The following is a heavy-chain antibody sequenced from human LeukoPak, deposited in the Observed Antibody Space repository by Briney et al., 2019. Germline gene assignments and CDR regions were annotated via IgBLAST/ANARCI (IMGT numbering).Heavy chain of an antibody. CDR3: ATSPIVVVPAALLNYYGMDV. Sequence: GASVKVSCKASGYTFTGYYMHWVRQAPGKGLEWMGGFDPEDGETIYAQKFQGRVTMTEDTSTDTAYMELSSLRSEDTAVYYCATSPIVVVPAALLNYYGMDVWGQGTTVTVSS. CDR2: FDPEDGET. CDR1: GYTFTGYY. D-gene: IGHD2-2*01. J-gene: IGHJ6*02. V-gene: IGHV1-24*01.